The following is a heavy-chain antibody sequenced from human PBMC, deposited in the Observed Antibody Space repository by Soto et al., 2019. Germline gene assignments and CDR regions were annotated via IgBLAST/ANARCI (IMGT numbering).Heavy chain of an antibody. CDR2: ISWNSGSI. V-gene: IGHV3-9*01. CDR1: GFTFDDYA. D-gene: IGHD6-19*01. J-gene: IGHJ5*02. Sequence: EVQLVESGGGLVQPGRSLRLSCAASGFTFDDYAMHWVRQAPGKGLEWVSGISWNSGSIGYADSVKGRFTISRDNAKNSLYLQMNSLRAEDTALYYCAKGGSGGWYYFRAWGQGTLVTVSS. CDR3: AKGGSGGWYYFRA.